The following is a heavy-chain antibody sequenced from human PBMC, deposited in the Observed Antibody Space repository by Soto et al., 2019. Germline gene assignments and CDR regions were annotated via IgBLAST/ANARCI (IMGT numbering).Heavy chain of an antibody. CDR1: GYTFISYN. CDR3: AREGAHSTGWYDYFDQ. CDR2: ISTYNGNT. D-gene: IGHD6-13*01. V-gene: IGHV1-18*04. J-gene: IGHJ4*02. Sequence: QVQLVQSGGEVKKPGASVNISCKATGYTFISYNITWVRQAPGQGLEWMGWISTYNGNTKYAQSLQGRVTLTRDTSTNTAFMEIRGLRSDDTAIYYCAREGAHSTGWYDYFDQWGQGTLVAVSS.